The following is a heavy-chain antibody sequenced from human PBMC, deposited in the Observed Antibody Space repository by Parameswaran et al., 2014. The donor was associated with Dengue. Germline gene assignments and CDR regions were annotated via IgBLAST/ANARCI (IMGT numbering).Heavy chain of an antibody. D-gene: IGHD2-15*01. J-gene: IGHJ4*02. CDR1: GFTFSDSA. V-gene: IGHV3-23*01. CDR3: ARHPGIVAATLDY. Sequence: ESLKISCAASGFTFSDSAMSWVRQAPGKGLEWVSTISGSGDLTYYADSVKGQFTISRDNSKNTLYLQMNGLRAEDTAVYYCARHPGIVAATLDYWGQGTLVTVSS. CDR2: ISGSGDLT.